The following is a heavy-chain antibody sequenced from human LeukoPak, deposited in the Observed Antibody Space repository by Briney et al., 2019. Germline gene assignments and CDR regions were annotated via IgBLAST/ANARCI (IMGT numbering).Heavy chain of an antibody. Sequence: GASVKVSCKASGGTFSSYAISWVRQAPGQGLEWMGGIIPIFGTANYAQKFQGRVTITADESTSTAYMELSSLRSEDTAVYYCARGSCSGGSCYSDGVDFDYWGQGTLVTVSS. CDR3: ARGSCSGGSCYSDGVDFDY. CDR1: GGTFSSYA. J-gene: IGHJ4*02. D-gene: IGHD2-15*01. CDR2: IIPIFGTA. V-gene: IGHV1-69*13.